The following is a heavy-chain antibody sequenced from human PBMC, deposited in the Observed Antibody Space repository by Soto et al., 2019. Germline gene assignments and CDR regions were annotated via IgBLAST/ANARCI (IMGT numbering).Heavy chain of an antibody. J-gene: IGHJ4*02. Sequence: GASVKVSCKASGFTFTSSAMQWVRQARGQRLEWIGWIVVGSGNTNYAQKFQERVTITRDMSTSTAYMELSSLRSEDTAVYYCAKDQGSGGSCYDYWGQGTLVTVSS. D-gene: IGHD2-15*01. V-gene: IGHV1-58*02. CDR1: GFTFTSSA. CDR2: IVVGSGNT. CDR3: AKDQGSGGSCYDY.